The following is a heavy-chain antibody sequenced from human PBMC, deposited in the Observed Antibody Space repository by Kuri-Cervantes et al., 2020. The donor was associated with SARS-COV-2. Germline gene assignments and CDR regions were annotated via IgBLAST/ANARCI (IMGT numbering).Heavy chain of an antibody. J-gene: IGHJ3*02. D-gene: IGHD6-6*01. CDR1: GFTFSSYS. CDR2: ISSSSSYI. V-gene: IGHV3-21*01. CDR3: AREGSSSYDAFDI. Sequence: GGSLRLSCAASGFTFSSYSMNWVRQAPGKGLEWVSSISSSSSYIYYADSVKGRFTISRDNSKNTLYLQMNSLRAEDTAVYYCAREGSSSYDAFDIWGQGTMVTVSS.